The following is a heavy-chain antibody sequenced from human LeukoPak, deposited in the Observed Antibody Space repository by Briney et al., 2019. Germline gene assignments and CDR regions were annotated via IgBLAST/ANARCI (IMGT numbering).Heavy chain of an antibody. D-gene: IGHD3-22*01. CDR1: GYTFTSYG. CDR3: ARALAPKYYYDSSGYYLY. CDR2: ISAYNGNT. Sequence: ASVKVSCKASGYTFTSYGISWVRQAPGQGLEWMGWISAYNGNTNYAQKLQGRATMTTDTSTSTAYMELRSLRSDDTAVYYCARALAPKYYYDSSGYYLYWGQGTLVTVSS. J-gene: IGHJ4*02. V-gene: IGHV1-18*01.